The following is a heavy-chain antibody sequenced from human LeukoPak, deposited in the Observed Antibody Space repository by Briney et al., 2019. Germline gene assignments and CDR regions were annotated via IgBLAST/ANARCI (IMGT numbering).Heavy chain of an antibody. CDR2: ISYDGSNK. V-gene: IGHV3-30*04. Sequence: GRSLRLSCAASGFTFSSYAMHWVRQAPGKGLEWVAVISYDGSNKYYADSVKGRFTISRDNSKNTLYLQMNSLRAEDTAVYYCAKDYEGGSSEYFDYWGQGTLVTVSS. CDR1: GFTFSSYA. J-gene: IGHJ4*02. D-gene: IGHD6-6*01. CDR3: AKDYEGGSSEYFDY.